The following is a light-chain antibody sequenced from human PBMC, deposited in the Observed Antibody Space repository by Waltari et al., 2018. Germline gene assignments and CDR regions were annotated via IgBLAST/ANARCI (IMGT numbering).Light chain of an antibody. V-gene: IGKV4-1*01. J-gene: IGKJ1*01. CDR1: QSVFYRSDNKNY. CDR3: QKYYRSGT. CDR2: WAS. Sequence: DIVMTQSPDSLAVSLGERATIDCKSRQSVFYRSDNKNYLAWYQHKPGQPPKLLFYWASTRESGVPVRLRASGAVTDFTLTINTLQAEEVAVYYWQKYYRSGTFGQWTKVEI.